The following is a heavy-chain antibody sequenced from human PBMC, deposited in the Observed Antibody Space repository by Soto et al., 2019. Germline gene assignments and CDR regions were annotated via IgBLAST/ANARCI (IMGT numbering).Heavy chain of an antibody. CDR1: GFTFSSYA. J-gene: IGHJ6*02. Sequence: SGGSLRLSCAASGFTFSSYAMHWVRQAPGKGLEWVAVISYDGSNKYYADSVKGRFTISRDNSKNTLYLQMNSLRAEDTAVYYCARVVYDLYGMDVWGQGTTVTVSS. CDR3: ARVVYDLYGMDV. V-gene: IGHV3-30-3*01. D-gene: IGHD3-3*01. CDR2: ISYDGSNK.